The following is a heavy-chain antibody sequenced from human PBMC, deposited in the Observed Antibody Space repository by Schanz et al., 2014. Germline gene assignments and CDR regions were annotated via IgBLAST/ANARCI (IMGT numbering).Heavy chain of an antibody. D-gene: IGHD6-13*01. CDR2: LSEGGGGT. CDR1: GFSLDIFA. J-gene: IGHJ4*02. Sequence: EVHLLESGGGLVEPGGSLRLSCATSGFSLDIFAVSWVRQAPGKGLEWVSALSEGGGGTHYADSVKGRFTISSDNSKSTLYLQMSSLRAEDTAVYYCAKSQGSSFDSWGQGTLVTVSS. CDR3: AKSQGSSFDS. V-gene: IGHV3-23*01.